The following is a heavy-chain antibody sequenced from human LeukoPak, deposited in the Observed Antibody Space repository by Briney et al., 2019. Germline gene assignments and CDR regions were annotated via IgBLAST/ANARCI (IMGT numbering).Heavy chain of an antibody. CDR3: AKDGRVTNYYDSRDGNWFDP. J-gene: IGHJ5*02. CDR2: ISWNSGSI. V-gene: IGHV3-9*01. Sequence: PGGSLRLSCAASGFTFDDYAMHWVRQAPGKGLEWVSGISWNSGSIGYADSVKGRFTISRDNAKNSLYLQMNSLRAEDTALYYCAKDGRVTNYYDSRDGNWFDPWGQGTLVTVSS. CDR1: GFTFDDYA. D-gene: IGHD3-22*01.